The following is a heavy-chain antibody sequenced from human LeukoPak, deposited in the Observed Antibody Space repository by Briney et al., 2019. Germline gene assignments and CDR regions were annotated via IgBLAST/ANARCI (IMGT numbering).Heavy chain of an antibody. J-gene: IGHJ3*02. V-gene: IGHV4-34*01. Sequence: SETLSLTYAVYGGSFSGYYWSWIRQPPGKGLEWIGEINHSGSTNYNPSLKSRVTISVDTSKNQFSLKLSSVTAADTAVYYCARDIVRGEDAFDIWGQGTMVTVSS. CDR2: INHSGST. D-gene: IGHD3-10*01. CDR1: GGSFSGYY. CDR3: ARDIVRGEDAFDI.